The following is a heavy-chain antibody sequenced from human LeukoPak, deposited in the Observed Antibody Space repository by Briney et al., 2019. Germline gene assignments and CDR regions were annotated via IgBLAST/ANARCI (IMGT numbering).Heavy chain of an antibody. Sequence: ASVKVSCKASGYTFTSYGISWVRQAPGQGLEWMGWISAYNGNTNYAQKLQGRVTMTTDTSTSTAYMELRSLRSDDTAVYYCARDSKVWSPYYYYGMDVWGQGTTVTVS. V-gene: IGHV1-18*01. CDR2: ISAYNGNT. J-gene: IGHJ6*02. D-gene: IGHD3-10*01. CDR1: GYTFTSYG. CDR3: ARDSKVWSPYYYYGMDV.